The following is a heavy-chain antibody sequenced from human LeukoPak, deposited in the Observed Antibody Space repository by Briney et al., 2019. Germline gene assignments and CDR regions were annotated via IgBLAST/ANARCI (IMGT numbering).Heavy chain of an antibody. CDR2: INWNGGST. Sequence: GGSLRLSCAASGFTFDDYGMSWVRQAPGKGLEWVSGINWNGGSTGYADSVKGRFAISRDNAKNSLYLQMNSLRAEDTALYYCARGLSYYDSSGYYYFDYWGQGTLVTVSS. J-gene: IGHJ4*02. CDR1: GFTFDDYG. D-gene: IGHD3-22*01. V-gene: IGHV3-20*04. CDR3: ARGLSYYDSSGYYYFDY.